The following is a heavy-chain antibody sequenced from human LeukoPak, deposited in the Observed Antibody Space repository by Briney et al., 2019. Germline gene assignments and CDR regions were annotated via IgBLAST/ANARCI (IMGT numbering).Heavy chain of an antibody. CDR3: ATREHMAVLAFDI. J-gene: IGHJ3*02. CDR1: GGSISSGGYY. Sequence: KPSETLSLTCTVSGGSISSGGYYWSWIRQPPGKGLEWIGYIYHSGSTYYNPSLKSRVTISVDRSKNQFSLKLSSVTAADTAVYYCATREHMAVLAFDIWGQGTMVTVSS. V-gene: IGHV4-30-2*01. CDR2: IYHSGST. D-gene: IGHD2-21*01.